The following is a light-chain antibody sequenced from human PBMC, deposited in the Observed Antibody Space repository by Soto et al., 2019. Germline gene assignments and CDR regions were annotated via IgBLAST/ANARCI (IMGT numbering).Light chain of an antibody. V-gene: IGLV1-44*01. J-gene: IGLJ1*01. Sequence: QSVLTHPPSASGTPGHGVTISCSGSNSNIGSNTVNWYQQLPGTAPKLLIYYDNLRPSGVPDRISGSESGTSASLAISGLQSDDEDDYYCAAWDDSLNGRVFGTGTRSPS. CDR3: AAWDDSLNGRV. CDR2: YDN. CDR1: NSNIGSNT.